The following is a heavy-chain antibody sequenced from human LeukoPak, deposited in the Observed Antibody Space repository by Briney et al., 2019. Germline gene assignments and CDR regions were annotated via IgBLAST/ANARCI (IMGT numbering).Heavy chain of an antibody. J-gene: IGHJ5*02. D-gene: IGHD1-26*01. CDR1: GYTFTGYY. V-gene: IGHV1-2*02. Sequence: ASVKVSCKASGYTFTGYYMHWVRQAPGQGLEWMGWINPNSGGTNYAQKFQGRVTMTRDTSISTAYMELSRLRSDDTAVCYCARDGDSGSYSGWFDPWGQGTLVTVSS. CDR3: ARDGDSGSYSGWFDP. CDR2: INPNSGGT.